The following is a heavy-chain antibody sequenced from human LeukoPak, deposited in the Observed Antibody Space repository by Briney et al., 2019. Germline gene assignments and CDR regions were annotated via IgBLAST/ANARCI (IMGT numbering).Heavy chain of an antibody. CDR1: GFTFRNYV. Sequence: GGSLRLSCAASGFTFRNYVMSWVRQAPGKGLEWVSAISGSGGSTYYADSVKGRFTISRDNSKNTLYLQMNSLRAEDTAVYYCAKEFPHPLGESRKVWRGKFDYWGQGTLVTVSS. CDR2: ISGSGGST. CDR3: AKEFPHPLGESRKVWRGKFDY. J-gene: IGHJ4*02. V-gene: IGHV3-23*01. D-gene: IGHD3-10*01.